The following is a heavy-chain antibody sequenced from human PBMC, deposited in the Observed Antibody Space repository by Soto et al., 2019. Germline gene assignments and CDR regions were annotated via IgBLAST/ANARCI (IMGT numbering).Heavy chain of an antibody. CDR3: ARDAVAMDY. J-gene: IGHJ4*02. V-gene: IGHV3-30*03. Sequence: VQLVESGGGVVQPGRSLRLSCAASGFTFSNFGMHWVRQAPGKGLEWVAVISYDGSSKYNTDSVKGPFTISRDNSKNTVYLQMHSLTVDDTAVYYCARDAVAMDYWGQGTLVTVSS. D-gene: IGHD6-19*01. CDR1: GFTFSNFG. CDR2: ISYDGSSK.